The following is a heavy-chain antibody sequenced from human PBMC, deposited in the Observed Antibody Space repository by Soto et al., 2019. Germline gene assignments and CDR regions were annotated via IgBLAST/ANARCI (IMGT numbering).Heavy chain of an antibody. CDR2: IYYSGST. CDR1: GDSISSRSYY. V-gene: IGHV4-39*01. D-gene: IGHD2-21*02. Sequence: SETLSLTCTVTGDSISSRSYYWGWIRQPPGKGLEWIGSIYYSGSTYNNPSLRSRVSMSIDTSKDQFSLKLKSVTAADTALYFCARQRTSVVTKAYFDVWGPGSLVTVSS. CDR3: ARQRTSVVTKAYFDV. J-gene: IGHJ4*02.